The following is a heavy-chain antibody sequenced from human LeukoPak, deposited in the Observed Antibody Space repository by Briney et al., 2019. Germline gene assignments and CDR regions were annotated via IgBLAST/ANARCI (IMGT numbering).Heavy chain of an antibody. CDR2: ISYDGSNK. J-gene: IGHJ4*02. D-gene: IGHD4-17*01. CDR3: AREDYGDYGGCFDY. Sequence: PGGSLRLSCAASGFTFSSYAMHWVRQAPDKGLEWVAVISYDGSNKYYADSVKGRFTISRDNSKNTLYLQVNSLRAEDTAVYYCAREDYGDYGGCFDYWGQGTLVTVSS. V-gene: IGHV3-30-3*01. CDR1: GFTFSSYA.